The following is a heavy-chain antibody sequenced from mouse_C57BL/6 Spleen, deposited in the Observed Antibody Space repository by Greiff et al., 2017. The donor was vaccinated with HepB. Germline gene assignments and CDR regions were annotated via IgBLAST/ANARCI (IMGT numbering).Heavy chain of an antibody. V-gene: IGHV14-4*01. Sequence: VQLQQSGAELVRPGASVKLSCTASGFNIKDDYMHWVKQRPEQGLEWIGWIDPENGDTEYASKFQGKATITADTSSNTAYLQLSSLTSEDTAVYYCTTKSGYDGWFAYWGQGTLVTVSA. CDR2: IDPENGDT. CDR1: GFNIKDDY. D-gene: IGHD2-2*01. CDR3: TTKSGYDGWFAY. J-gene: IGHJ3*01.